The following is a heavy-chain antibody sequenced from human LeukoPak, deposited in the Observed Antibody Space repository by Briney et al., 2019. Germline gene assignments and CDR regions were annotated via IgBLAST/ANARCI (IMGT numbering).Heavy chain of an antibody. CDR2: IIPIFGTA. Sequence: SVKVSCKASGGTFSSYAISWVRQAPGQGLEWMGGIIPIFGTANYAQKFQGRVTITADESTSTAYMELSSLRSEDTALYYCARDRTPTLYYFDSWGPGTLVTVSS. V-gene: IGHV1-69*13. CDR1: GGTFSSYA. J-gene: IGHJ4*02. D-gene: IGHD2-15*01. CDR3: ARDRTPTLYYFDS.